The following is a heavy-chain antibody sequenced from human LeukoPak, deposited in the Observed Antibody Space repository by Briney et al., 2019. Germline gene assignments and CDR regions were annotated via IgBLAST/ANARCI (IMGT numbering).Heavy chain of an antibody. CDR2: ISGQTGKT. Sequence: ASVKVSCKASGYTFSYYGISWVRQATGRGLEWMGWISGQTGKTKQAQKFQGRITLTTDSATNTAYMELRSLTSDDTAVYYCARDLAFPGSYGSAEFYFDFWGQGALVTVSS. V-gene: IGHV1-18*01. CDR3: ARDLAFPGSYGSAEFYFDF. J-gene: IGHJ4*02. D-gene: IGHD1-26*01. CDR1: GYTFSYYG.